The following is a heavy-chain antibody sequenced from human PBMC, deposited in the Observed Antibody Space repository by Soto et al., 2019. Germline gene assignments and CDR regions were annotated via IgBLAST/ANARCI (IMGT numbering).Heavy chain of an antibody. V-gene: IGHV1-2*02. D-gene: IGHD3-22*01. CDR1: GYTFTGYY. J-gene: IGHJ4*02. Sequence: GASVKVSCKASGYTFTGYYMHWVRQAPGQGLEWMGWINPNSGGTNYAQKFQGRVTMTRDTSISTAYMELSRLRSDDTAVYYCARDIPNSMIVVVITPDYWGQGTLVT. CDR2: INPNSGGT. CDR3: ARDIPNSMIVVVITPDY.